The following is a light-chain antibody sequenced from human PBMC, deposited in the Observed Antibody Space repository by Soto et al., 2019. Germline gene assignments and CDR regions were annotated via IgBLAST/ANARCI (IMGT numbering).Light chain of an antibody. CDR2: GNI. Sequence: QSVLTQPPSVSGAPGQRVTISCTGNSSNIGAGYDVHWYQQLPGTAPKLLIYGNINRPSGVPDRFSGSKSGTSASLAITGLQAEDEADFYCQSYDSRSVVFGGGPKVTVL. CDR1: SSNIGAGYD. J-gene: IGLJ2*01. CDR3: QSYDSRSVV. V-gene: IGLV1-40*01.